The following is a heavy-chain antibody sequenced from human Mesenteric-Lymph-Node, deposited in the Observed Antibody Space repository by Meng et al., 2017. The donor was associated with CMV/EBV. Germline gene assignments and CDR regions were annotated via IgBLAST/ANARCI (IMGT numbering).Heavy chain of an antibody. J-gene: IGHJ4*02. CDR3: DGSDF. D-gene: IGHD2-21*01. V-gene: IGHV3-23*01. CDR1: GFAFSTFA. Sequence: GGSLSLSCEASGFAFSTFAMSWARQAPGKGLEWVSTISASAHRTHYADSVRGRFTISRDNSKNTLYLHMNNLRAEDTSVYYCDGSDFWGQGTLVTVSS. CDR2: ISASAHRT.